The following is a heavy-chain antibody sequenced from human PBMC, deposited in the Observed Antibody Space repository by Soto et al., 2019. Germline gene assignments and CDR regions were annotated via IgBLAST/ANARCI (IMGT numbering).Heavy chain of an antibody. CDR1: GYDFRTYS. Sequence: GGSLRLSCRASGYDFRTYSMNWVRQAPGQGLEWIAYVSLDSDTIQYADSVKGRFTISRDDAENSLYLQMDSLRDEDTATYYCARLYYDYVWGQGTTVTASS. J-gene: IGHJ6*02. CDR3: ARLYYDYV. V-gene: IGHV3-48*02. CDR2: VSLDSDTI. D-gene: IGHD3-3*01.